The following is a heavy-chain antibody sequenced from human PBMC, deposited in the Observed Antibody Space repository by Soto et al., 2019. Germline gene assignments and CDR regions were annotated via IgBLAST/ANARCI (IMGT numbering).Heavy chain of an antibody. D-gene: IGHD1-26*01. CDR2: TYYRSKWYN. Sequence: QTLSLTCAISGDSVSSNSAAWNWIRQSPSRGLEWLGRTYYRSKWYNDYAVSVKSRITINPDTSKNQFSLQLNSVTPEDTAVYYCARVRVTGSPSPEAFDIWGQGTMVTVSS. CDR1: GDSVSSNSAA. CDR3: ARVRVTGSPSPEAFDI. V-gene: IGHV6-1*01. J-gene: IGHJ3*02.